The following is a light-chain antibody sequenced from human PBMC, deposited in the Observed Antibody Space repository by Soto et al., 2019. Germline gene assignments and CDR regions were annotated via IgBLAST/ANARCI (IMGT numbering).Light chain of an antibody. CDR1: QSINTW. CDR3: QQYKSYPWT. Sequence: DIQMTQSPSTLSASGGDRVTITCRASQSINTWLAWIQQKPGKATKLLMYEASTLQSGVTSRFSGSGSVTEFTLTISSLQPDDFPTYYCQQYKSYPWTFGQGTKVEI. J-gene: IGKJ1*01. V-gene: IGKV1-5*03. CDR2: EAS.